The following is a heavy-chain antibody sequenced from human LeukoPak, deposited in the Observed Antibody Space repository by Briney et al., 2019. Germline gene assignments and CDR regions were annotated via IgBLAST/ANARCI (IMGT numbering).Heavy chain of an antibody. D-gene: IGHD5-12*01. J-gene: IGHJ6*03. V-gene: IGHV3-7*01. CDR3: ARQATADYYYYYMDV. CDR1: GFTFSSYW. Sequence: PGGSLRLSCAASGFTFSSYWMSWVRRAPGKGLEWVANIKQDGSEKYYVDSVKGRFTISRDNAKNSLYLQMNSLRAEDTAVYYCARQATADYYYYYMDVWGKGTTVTVSS. CDR2: IKQDGSEK.